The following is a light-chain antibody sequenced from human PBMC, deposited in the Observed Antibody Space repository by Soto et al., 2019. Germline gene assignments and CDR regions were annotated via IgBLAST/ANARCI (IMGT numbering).Light chain of an antibody. CDR1: QSVSSNY. CDR2: GAS. V-gene: IGKV3-20*01. Sequence: EIVITQSPATLSLSPFERSTLSCRASQSVSSNYLAWYQQKPGQAPRLLIYGASSRATGIPDRFSGSGSGTDFTLTINRLEPEDFAVYYCQQYGSSLITFGQGTRLEI. CDR3: QQYGSSLIT. J-gene: IGKJ5*01.